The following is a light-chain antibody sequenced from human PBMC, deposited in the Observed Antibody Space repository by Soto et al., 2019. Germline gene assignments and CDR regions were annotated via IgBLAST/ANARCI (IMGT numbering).Light chain of an antibody. CDR1: SSNIGNNA. CDR2: YDD. J-gene: IGLJ2*01. CDR3: AAWDDSLNGAV. V-gene: IGLV1-36*01. Sequence: QSVLTQPPSVSEAPRQRVTISCSGSSSNIGNNAVNWYQQLPGKAPKLLIYYDDLLPSGVSDRFSGYKSGTSASLAISGLQSEDEADYYCAAWDDSLNGAVFGGGTKVTVL.